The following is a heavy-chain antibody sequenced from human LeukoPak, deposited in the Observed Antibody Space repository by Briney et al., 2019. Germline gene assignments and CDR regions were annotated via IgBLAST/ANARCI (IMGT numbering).Heavy chain of an antibody. CDR2: ISAYNGNT. V-gene: IGHV1-18*01. CDR1: GYTFTSYG. CDR3: ARGHYDILTGYYPPDY. Sequence: ASVTVSCKASGYTFTSYGISWVRQAPGQGLEGMGWISAYNGNTNYAQKLQGRVTMTTDTSTSTAYMELRSLRSDDSAVYYCARGHYDILTGYYPPDYWGQGTLVTVSS. D-gene: IGHD3-9*01. J-gene: IGHJ4*02.